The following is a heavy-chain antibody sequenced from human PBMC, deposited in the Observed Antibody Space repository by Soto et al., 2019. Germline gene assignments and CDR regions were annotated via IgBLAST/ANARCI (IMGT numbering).Heavy chain of an antibody. J-gene: IGHJ6*03. CDR1: GYTLTELS. V-gene: IGHV1-24*01. CDR2: FDPEDGET. CDR3: ATAGSNYYYYYMDV. Sequence: GSVQVSCKVSGYTLTELSMHWVRQAPGKGLEWMGGFDPEDGETIYAQKFHGRVTMTEDTSTDTAYMELSSLRCEDTAVYYCATAGSNYYYYYMDVWGKGTTVNVSS.